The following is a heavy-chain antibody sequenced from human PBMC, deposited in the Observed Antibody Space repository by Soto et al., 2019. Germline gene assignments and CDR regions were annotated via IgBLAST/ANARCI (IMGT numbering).Heavy chain of an antibody. CDR1: GYSFISYG. Sequence: QVQLVQSGAEVKKPGASVKVSCKASGYSFISYGLSWVRQAPGQGLEWMGWISTYNGNINYEQKFQGRVSMTTDTTTTTVDMKLRSLRSDDAAVYVCARDLWSPYFPSLFDYWGQGTLVTVSS. D-gene: IGHD3-3*01. V-gene: IGHV1-18*01. J-gene: IGHJ4*02. CDR2: ISTYNGNI. CDR3: ARDLWSPYFPSLFDY.